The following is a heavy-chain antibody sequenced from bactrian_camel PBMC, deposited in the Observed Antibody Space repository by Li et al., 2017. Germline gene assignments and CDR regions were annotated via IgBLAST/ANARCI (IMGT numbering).Heavy chain of an antibody. Sequence: QLVESGGGSVQAGGSLRLSCAASGFTSSDYWMYWVRQAPGKGLEWVSVTSSGGGTTYYADSVKGRFTISRDNAKNTVYLQMNSLKPEDTAVYYCVRDQIGFSWYFGYWGQGTQVTVS. CDR1: GFTSSDYW. J-gene: IGHJ6*01. CDR3: VRDQIGFSWYFGY. V-gene: IGHV3S25*01. CDR2: TSSGGGTT. D-gene: IGHD6*01.